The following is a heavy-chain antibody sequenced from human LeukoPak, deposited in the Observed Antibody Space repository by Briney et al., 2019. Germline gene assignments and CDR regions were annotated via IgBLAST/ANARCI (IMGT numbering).Heavy chain of an antibody. CDR1: GFIFSDYY. J-gene: IGHJ4*02. Sequence: GGSLRLSCAASGFIFSDYYMHWVRQAPGKGLVWVSHINSDGSNINYADSVKGRFTISRDNAKNTLYLQMNSLRVEDTALYYCGRGKSPAAVDDWGQGTLVTVSS. CDR2: INSDGSNI. D-gene: IGHD2-2*01. CDR3: GRGKSPAAVDD. V-gene: IGHV3-74*01.